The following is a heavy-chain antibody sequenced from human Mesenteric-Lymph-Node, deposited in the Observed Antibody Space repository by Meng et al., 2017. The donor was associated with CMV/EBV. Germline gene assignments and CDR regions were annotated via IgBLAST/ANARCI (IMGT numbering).Heavy chain of an antibody. V-gene: IGHV4-34*01. Sequence: LSLNCAVYGGSFSDYYWSWIRQPPGKGLEWIGEINHSGSTNYNPSLKSRVTISVDTSKNQFSLRLSSVTAADTAVYYCARGPAFLDPWGQGTLVTVSS. D-gene: IGHD3-3*02. CDR2: INHSGST. CDR3: ARGPAFLDP. CDR1: GGSFSDYY. J-gene: IGHJ5*02.